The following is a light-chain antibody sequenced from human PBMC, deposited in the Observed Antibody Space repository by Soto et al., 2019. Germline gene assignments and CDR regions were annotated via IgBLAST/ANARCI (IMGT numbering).Light chain of an antibody. CDR1: QSIRSW. J-gene: IGKJ4*01. V-gene: IGKV1-5*03. Sequence: DIQMTQSPSSLAAGVGYGVTITFRASQSIRSWLAWYQQKPGKAPKLLIYKASGLESGVPSRFSGSGSGTDFTLTISSLQPDDFATYYCQQYNSYSPLTFGGGTKVDIK. CDR3: QQYNSYSPLT. CDR2: KAS.